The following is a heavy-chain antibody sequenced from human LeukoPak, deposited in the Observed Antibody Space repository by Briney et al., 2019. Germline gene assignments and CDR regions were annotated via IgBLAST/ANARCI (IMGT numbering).Heavy chain of an antibody. CDR2: INPSGGST. V-gene: IGHV1-46*01. CDR1: GYTFTSYY. Sequence: GASVKVSCKASGYTFTSYYMHWVRQAPGQGLEWMGIINPSGGSTSYAQKFQGRVTMTRDTSTSTVYMELSSLRSEDTAVYYCARERYSSSLAIRWGYFDYWGQGTLVTVSS. D-gene: IGHD6-13*01. J-gene: IGHJ4*02. CDR3: ARERYSSSLAIRWGYFDY.